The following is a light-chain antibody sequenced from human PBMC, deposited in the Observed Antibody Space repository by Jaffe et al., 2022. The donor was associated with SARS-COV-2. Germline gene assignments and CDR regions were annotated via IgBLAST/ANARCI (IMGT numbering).Light chain of an antibody. J-gene: IGKJ4*01. V-gene: IGKV3-15*01. CDR1: QTISSN. CDR3: QQYNNWPLT. Sequence: EIVMTQSPATLSASPGEGATLSCRASQTISSNLAWYQQKPGQAPRLLIYGASTRATGVPARFSGSGSGTEFTLTINSLQSEDFAVYYCQQYNNWPLTFGGGTKVEIK. CDR2: GAS.